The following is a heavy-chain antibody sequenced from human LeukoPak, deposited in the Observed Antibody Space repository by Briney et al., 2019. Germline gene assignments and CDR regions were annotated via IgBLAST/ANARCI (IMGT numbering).Heavy chain of an antibody. D-gene: IGHD3-9*01. J-gene: IGHJ3*02. CDR2: IYYSGST. CDR1: GGSISSGDYY. Sequence: PSETLSLTCTVSGGSISSGDYYWSWIRQPPGKCLEWIGYIYYSGSTYYNPSLKSRVTISVDTSKNQFSLKLSSVTAADTAVYYCASRYEASAFDIWGQGTMVTVSS. V-gene: IGHV4-30-4*01. CDR3: ASRYEASAFDI.